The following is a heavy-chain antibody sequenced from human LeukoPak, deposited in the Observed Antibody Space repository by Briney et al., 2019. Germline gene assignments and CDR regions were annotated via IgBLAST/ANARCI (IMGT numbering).Heavy chain of an antibody. D-gene: IGHD3-22*01. Sequence: GSLRLSCAASGFTFSSYSMNWVRQAPGKGLEWVSYISSSGSTIYYADSVKGRFTISRDNAKNSLYLQMNSLRADDTAMYYCARVISSVSRVVDYWGQGTLVTVSS. J-gene: IGHJ4*02. V-gene: IGHV3-48*01. CDR3: ARVISSVSRVVDY. CDR1: GFTFSSYS. CDR2: ISSSGSTI.